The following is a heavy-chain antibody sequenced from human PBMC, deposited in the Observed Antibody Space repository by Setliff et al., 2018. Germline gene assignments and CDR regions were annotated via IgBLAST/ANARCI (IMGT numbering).Heavy chain of an antibody. CDR2: INGDGSIT. V-gene: IGHV3-74*01. Sequence: GGSLRLSCAASGLTFTSKWMHWVRQAPGKGLVWVSRINGDGSITSYADSVRGRFTISRDSSKNTLYLQMNSLRLEDTAVYYCARDIWGQGTMVTLSS. CDR1: GLTFTSKW. CDR3: ARDI. J-gene: IGHJ3*02.